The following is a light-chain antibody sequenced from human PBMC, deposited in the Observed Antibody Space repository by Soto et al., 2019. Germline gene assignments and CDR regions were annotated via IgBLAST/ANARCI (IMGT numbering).Light chain of an antibody. Sequence: QSVLTQPASVSGSPGQSITISCTGTSSYVGGYNYVSWYQQHPGKAPKLMIYEVSNRPSGVSNRFSGSKSGNTASLTISGLQAEDEADYYCSSYTSSSTYYVCGTGTK. V-gene: IGLV2-14*01. CDR3: SSYTSSSTYYV. CDR1: SSYVGGYNY. J-gene: IGLJ1*01. CDR2: EVS.